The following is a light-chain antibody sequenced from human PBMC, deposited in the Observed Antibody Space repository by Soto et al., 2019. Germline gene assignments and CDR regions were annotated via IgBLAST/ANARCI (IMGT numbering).Light chain of an antibody. CDR2: KDN. J-gene: IGLJ2*01. Sequence: SYELTQPPSVSVSPGQTASITCSGDKLGDKYVCWYQQKPGQSPVLVIYKDNKRPAGIPERFSGSNSGNTATLTISGTQAREEAEYHCQAWDRSCGLFGGGPNLTVL. V-gene: IGLV3-1*01. CDR3: QAWDRSCGL. CDR1: KLGDKY.